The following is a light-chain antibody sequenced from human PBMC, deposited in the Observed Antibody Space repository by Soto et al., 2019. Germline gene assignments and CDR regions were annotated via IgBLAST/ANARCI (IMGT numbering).Light chain of an antibody. CDR1: QSVTSNY. J-gene: IGKJ1*01. CDR2: GAS. CDR3: QQYASSPWT. Sequence: EIVLTQSPGTLSLSPGERATLSCRASQSVTSNYLAWYQQKPGQAPSLLIYGASARAAGIPDRLSGSGTGTDFALTISGLEPEDFAVYFCQQYASSPWTFGQGTKVEIK. V-gene: IGKV3-20*01.